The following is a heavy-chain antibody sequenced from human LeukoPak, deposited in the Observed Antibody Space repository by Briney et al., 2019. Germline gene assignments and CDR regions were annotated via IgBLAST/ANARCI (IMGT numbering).Heavy chain of an antibody. CDR3: ASSTPTSSLPFDY. CDR2: INPSGGST. CDR1: GYTFTSYY. D-gene: IGHD6-13*01. J-gene: IGHJ4*02. V-gene: IGHV1-46*01. Sequence: ASVKVSCKASGYTFTSYYMHWVRQAPRQELEWMGIINPSGGSTSYAQKFQGRVTMTRDTSTSTVYMELSSLRSEDTAVYHCASSTPTSSLPFDYWGQGTLVTVSS.